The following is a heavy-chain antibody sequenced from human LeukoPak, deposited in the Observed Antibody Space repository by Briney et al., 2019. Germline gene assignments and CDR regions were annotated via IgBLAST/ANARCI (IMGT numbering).Heavy chain of an antibody. J-gene: IGHJ4*02. CDR3: ARDSTYWYDSGSSGPHYFDY. V-gene: IGHV3-30*01. CDR1: GFIFSNYA. D-gene: IGHD3-10*01. Sequence: RSPRLSCAASGFIFSNYAMHWVRQAPGKGLEWVALISSDGSKTYHADSVKGRFSISRDNSKNTLYPQLNSLRAEDTSVYYCARDSTYWYDSGSSGPHYFDYWGQGTLVTVSS. CDR2: ISSDGSKT.